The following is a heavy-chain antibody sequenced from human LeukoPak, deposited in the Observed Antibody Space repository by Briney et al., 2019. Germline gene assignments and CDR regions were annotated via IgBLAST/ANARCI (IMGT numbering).Heavy chain of an antibody. CDR3: AKEDYRDHTTGFDS. J-gene: IGHJ5*01. V-gene: IGHV3-23*01. CDR1: GFTFSSYP. D-gene: IGHD4-17*01. Sequence: GGSLGLSCAASGFTFSSYPVSWVRQAPGRGLEWVSAITSSGGTYYIASVRGRFIVSRDNSRNTLYLQMNGLTAEDTAIYYCAKEDYRDHTTGFDSWGQGTLVTVSS. CDR2: ITSSGGT.